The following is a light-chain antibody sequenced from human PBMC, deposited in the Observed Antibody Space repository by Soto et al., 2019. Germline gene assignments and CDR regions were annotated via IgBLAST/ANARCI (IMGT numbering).Light chain of an antibody. CDR1: QTISSTY. CDR2: GVS. CDR3: QQYGRSPYT. J-gene: IGKJ2*01. Sequence: EIVMMQSPGTLPLSPGERATLSCRASQTISSTYLAWYQQKPGQAPRLLIYGVSSRATGIPDRFSGSGSGTDFTLTISRLEPEDFAVYYCQQYGRSPYTFGQGTKLEIK. V-gene: IGKV3-20*01.